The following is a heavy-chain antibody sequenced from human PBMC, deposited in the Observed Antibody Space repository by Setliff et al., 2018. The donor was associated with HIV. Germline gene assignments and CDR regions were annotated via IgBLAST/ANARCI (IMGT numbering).Heavy chain of an antibody. V-gene: IGHV4-59*05. Sequence: TLSLTCTVSGDPINSHYWSWIRQPPGKGLEWIGSIFYRGNTYYKPSLKSRVTISVDTSKNQFSLKLSSVTAADTAIYYCARVPTSSWYVTTQRTKEYFHHWGQGTLVTVSS. J-gene: IGHJ1*01. CDR2: IFYRGNT. CDR3: ARVPTSSWYVTTQRTKEYFHH. CDR1: GDPINSHY. D-gene: IGHD6-13*01.